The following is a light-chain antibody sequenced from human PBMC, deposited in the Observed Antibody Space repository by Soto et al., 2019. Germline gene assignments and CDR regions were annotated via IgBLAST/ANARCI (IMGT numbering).Light chain of an antibody. CDR1: QSVRYNY. J-gene: IGKJ1*01. CDR2: GVS. V-gene: IGKV3-20*01. Sequence: EIVLTQSPGTLSLSPGEGATLSCRASQSVRYNYLAWYQQKPGQAPRLLIYGVSTRATGIPDRFSGSGSGTDFTLTISRLDPEDFAVYYCQQCGTSPRTFGQGTKVDIK. CDR3: QQCGTSPRT.